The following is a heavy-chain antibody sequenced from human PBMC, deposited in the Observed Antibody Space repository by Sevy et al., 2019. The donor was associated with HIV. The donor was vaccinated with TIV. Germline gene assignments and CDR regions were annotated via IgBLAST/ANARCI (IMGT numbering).Heavy chain of an antibody. J-gene: IGHJ4*02. D-gene: IGHD1-26*01. V-gene: IGHV4-59*08. CDR3: AGENAWGRGYS. CDR1: GGSITSLY. CDR2: IYYNGHI. Sequence: SETLSLTCTVSGGSITSLYWNWIRQPPGKGLEWIANIYYNGHINYNPSLKSRVTLSLDTSKNQCSLRLSSVTAADTARYYCAGENAWGRGYSWGQGTLVTVSS.